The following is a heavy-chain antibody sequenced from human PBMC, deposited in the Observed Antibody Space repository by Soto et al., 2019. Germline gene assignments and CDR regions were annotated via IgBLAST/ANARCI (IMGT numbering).Heavy chain of an antibody. V-gene: IGHV3-23*01. CDR2: IDGGGSGP. CDR3: AKDLGGYSGYDALDS. CDR1: GFTFDRYT. D-gene: IGHD5-12*01. J-gene: IGHJ4*02. Sequence: PGGSLRLSCAASGFTFDRYTMTWVRQAPGRGLEWVSHIDGGGSGPSYSDSVRGRFTVSRDNSGNTLHLQMNSLRAEDTAVYYCAKDLGGYSGYDALDSWGQGTLVTVSS.